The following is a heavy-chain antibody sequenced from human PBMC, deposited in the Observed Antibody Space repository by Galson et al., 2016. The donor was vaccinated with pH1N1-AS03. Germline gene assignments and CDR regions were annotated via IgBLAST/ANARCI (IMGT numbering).Heavy chain of an antibody. CDR1: GFSFSNAG. CDR2: IKSKTDGETT. V-gene: IGHV3-15*01. J-gene: IGHJ3*02. D-gene: IGHD3-22*01. CDR3: ATDLLSDTSGYYRI. Sequence: SLRLSCAASGFSFSNAGMSWVRQAPGKGLEWVGRIKSKTDGETTDYAAPVKGRFTISRDDLKNTLYLQMNSLKTEDTAVYYCATDLLSDTSGYYRICGQGTMVTVSS.